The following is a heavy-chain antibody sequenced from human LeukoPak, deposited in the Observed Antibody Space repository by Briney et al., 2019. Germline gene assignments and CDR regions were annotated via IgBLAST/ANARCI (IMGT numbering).Heavy chain of an antibody. V-gene: IGHV3-15*01. J-gene: IGHJ4*02. CDR1: GFTFSNAW. CDR3: TTEGKKAWFGTELSVDY. D-gene: IGHD3-10*01. Sequence: GGSLRLSCAASGFTFSNAWMSWVRQAPGKGLEWVGRIKSKTDGGTTDYAAPVKGRFTISRDDSKNTLYLQMNSLKTEDTAVYYCTTEGKKAWFGTELSVDYWGQGTLVTVSS. CDR2: IKSKTDGGTT.